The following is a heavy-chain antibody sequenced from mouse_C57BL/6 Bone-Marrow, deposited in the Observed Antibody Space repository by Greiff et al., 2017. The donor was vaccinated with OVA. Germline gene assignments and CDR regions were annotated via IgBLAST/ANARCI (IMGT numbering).Heavy chain of an antibody. Sequence: QVQLQQPGAELVKPGASVKLSCKASGYTFTSYWMHWVKQRPGQGLEWIGIIHPNSGSTNYNEKFKSKATLTVDKSSSTAYMQLSSLTSEDSAVYYGARYDYDAMDYWGQGTSVTVSS. CDR1: GYTFTSYW. V-gene: IGHV1-64*01. CDR3: ARYDYDAMDY. J-gene: IGHJ4*01. CDR2: IHPNSGST.